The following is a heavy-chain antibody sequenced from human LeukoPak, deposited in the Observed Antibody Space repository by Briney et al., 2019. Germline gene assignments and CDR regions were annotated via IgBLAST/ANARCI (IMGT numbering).Heavy chain of an antibody. J-gene: IGHJ4*02. CDR2: ISAYNGNT. CDR3: ARDKTNYYDSSGYYNY. CDR1: GYTCTSYG. Sequence: ASVKVSCKASGYTCTSYGISWVRQAPGQGLEWMGWISAYNGNTTYAQKLQGRVTMTTDTSTSTAYMELRSLRSDDTAVYYCARDKTNYYDSSGYYNYWGQGTLVTVSS. D-gene: IGHD3-22*01. V-gene: IGHV1-18*01.